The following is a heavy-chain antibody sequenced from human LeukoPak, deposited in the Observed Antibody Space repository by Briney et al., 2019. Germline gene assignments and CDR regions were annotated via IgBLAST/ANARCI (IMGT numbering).Heavy chain of an antibody. J-gene: IGHJ1*01. CDR1: GYIFTDHF. CDR3: ARDNLAPSGVKYFHL. V-gene: IGHV1-69*05. D-gene: IGHD3-16*02. Sequence: GASVKVSCKASGYIFTDHFFHWVRQAPGQGLEWMGGIVPKFGSTNYAQKFHDRLSITTDESTTTAYMELSSLRSEDTALYFCARDNLAPSGVKYFHLWGPGTLVTVSS. CDR2: IVPKFGST.